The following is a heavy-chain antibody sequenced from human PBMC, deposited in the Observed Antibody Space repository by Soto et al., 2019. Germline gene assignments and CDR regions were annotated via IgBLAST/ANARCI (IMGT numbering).Heavy chain of an antibody. V-gene: IGHV4-34*01. CDR3: ARHGGYYLDY. CDR1: SGSFSGYY. Sequence: QVQLQQWGAGLLKPSETLSLTCAVYSGSFSGYYWSWIRQPPGKGLEWIGELYQGLSIIYNTSLESRVTISGDSSKNQFSLKLRSVTAADTDVYYCARHGGYYLDYWGQGTLVTVSS. J-gene: IGHJ4*02. D-gene: IGHD3-16*01. CDR2: LYQGLSI.